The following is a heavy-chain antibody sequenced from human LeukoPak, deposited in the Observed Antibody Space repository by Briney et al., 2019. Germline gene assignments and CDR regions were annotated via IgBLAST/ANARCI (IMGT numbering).Heavy chain of an antibody. V-gene: IGHV1-18*01. Sequence: GASVKVSCKASGYTFTSYGISWVRQAPGQGLEWMGWISAYSGNTNYAQNLQGRVTMTTDTSTSTAYMELRSLRSDDTAVYYCARAPSTGHGDYGPFYWGQRTLVTVSS. CDR2: ISAYSGNT. J-gene: IGHJ4*02. CDR1: GYTFTSYG. CDR3: ARAPSTGHGDYGPFY. D-gene: IGHD4-17*01.